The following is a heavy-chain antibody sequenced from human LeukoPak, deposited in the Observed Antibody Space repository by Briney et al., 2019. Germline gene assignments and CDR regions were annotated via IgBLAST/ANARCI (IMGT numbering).Heavy chain of an antibody. CDR1: GFTFRTNY. V-gene: IGHV3-66*01. J-gene: IGHJ5*02. CDR2: IYSDGNI. Sequence: GGSLRLSCAASGFTFRTNYMTWVRQAPGKGLEWISVIYSDGNINYSDSVKGRLTLSRDNSKNTLYRQMNSLRGDDTAVYYCARGFTAFSFDLWGPGTLVTVSS. CDR3: ARGFTAFSFDL. D-gene: IGHD3-16*01.